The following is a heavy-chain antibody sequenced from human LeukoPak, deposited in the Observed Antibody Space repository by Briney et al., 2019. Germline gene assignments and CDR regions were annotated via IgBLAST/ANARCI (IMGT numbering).Heavy chain of an antibody. CDR2: ISSSSSYI. V-gene: IGHV3-21*01. J-gene: IGHJ4*02. CDR3: ARDNLNYDSSGYYYYFDY. Sequence: PGGSLRLSCAASGFTFSSYSMTWVRQAPGKGLEWVSSISSSSSYIYYADSVKGRFTISRDNAKNSLYLQMNSLRAEDMAVYYCARDNLNYDSSGYYYYFDYWGQGTLVTVSS. CDR1: GFTFSSYS. D-gene: IGHD3-22*01.